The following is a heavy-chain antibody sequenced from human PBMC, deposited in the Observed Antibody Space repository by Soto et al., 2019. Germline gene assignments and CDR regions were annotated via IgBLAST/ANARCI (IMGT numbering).Heavy chain of an antibody. CDR2: ISGSSDAA. CDR1: GFPFSTSA. D-gene: IGHD1-26*01. CDR3: AKYSGSYPVYNGLSL. J-gene: IGHJ6*02. V-gene: IGHV3-23*01. Sequence: EVQLLESGGGLVQPGGSLRLSCAASGFPFSTSAMNWVRQAPGKGLEWVSIISGSSDAAYYAESVKGRFASSRDNSKNPLYLQMNSLRAEDPAVYYCAKYSGSYPVYNGLSLWGQGTTVTVS.